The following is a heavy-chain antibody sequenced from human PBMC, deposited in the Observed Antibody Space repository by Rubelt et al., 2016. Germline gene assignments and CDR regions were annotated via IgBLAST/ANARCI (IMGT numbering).Heavy chain of an antibody. D-gene: IGHD3-10*01. CDR2: ISYDGSNK. CDR3: ASDGATPPLGVGYYGMDV. Sequence: ISYDGSNKYYADSVKGRFTISRDNAKNSLYLQMNSLRAEDTAVYYCASDGATPPLGVGYYGMDVWGQGTTVTVSS. V-gene: IGHV3-30*07. J-gene: IGHJ6*02.